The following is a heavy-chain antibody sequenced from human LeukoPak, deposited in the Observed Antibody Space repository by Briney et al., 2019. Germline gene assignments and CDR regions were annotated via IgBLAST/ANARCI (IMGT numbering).Heavy chain of an antibody. CDR1: GFIFSTST. Sequence: GGSLRLSCAASGFIFSTSTMHWVRQTPGKGLEWVTVISYDGNNKYYADSVKGRFTISRDNSKNTLNLQMNSLRAEDTAVYSCAREGRGGNYFDYWGQGALATVSS. J-gene: IGHJ4*02. CDR2: ISYDGNNK. D-gene: IGHD1-26*01. CDR3: AREGRGGNYFDY. V-gene: IGHV3-30*04.